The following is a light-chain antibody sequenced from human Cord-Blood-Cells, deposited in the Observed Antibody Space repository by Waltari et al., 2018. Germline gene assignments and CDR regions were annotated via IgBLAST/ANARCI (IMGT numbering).Light chain of an antibody. Sequence: QSALTQPASVSGSPGQSLTISGTGTSIYVGGYNSVSCYQQHPGKAPKLMIYEVSNRPSGVSNRFSGSKSGNTASLTISGLQAEDEADYYCSSYTSSSTVVFGGGTKLTVL. CDR2: EVS. CDR3: SSYTSSSTVV. V-gene: IGLV2-14*01. CDR1: SIYVGGYNS. J-gene: IGLJ2*01.